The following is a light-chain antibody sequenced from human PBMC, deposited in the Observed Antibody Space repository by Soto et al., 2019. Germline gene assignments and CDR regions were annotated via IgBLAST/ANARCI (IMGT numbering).Light chain of an antibody. J-gene: IGLJ1*01. CDR3: NSYTGSSTRFV. Sequence: QSVLTQPASVSGSPGPSVTISCTGTSSDVGAYNYVSWYQQHPGKAPKLMIYEVSNRPSGVSNRFSGSKSGNTASLTISGLQAEDEADYYCNSYTGSSTRFVFGAGTKVTVL. V-gene: IGLV2-14*01. CDR2: EVS. CDR1: SSDVGAYNY.